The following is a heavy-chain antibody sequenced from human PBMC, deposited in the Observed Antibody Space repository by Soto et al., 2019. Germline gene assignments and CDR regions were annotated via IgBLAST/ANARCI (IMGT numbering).Heavy chain of an antibody. CDR1: GFTFSSYG. CDR3: AKDAAYYDSSGYPWD. J-gene: IGHJ4*02. V-gene: IGHV3-30*18. CDR2: ISYDGSNK. D-gene: IGHD3-22*01. Sequence: QVQLVESGGGVVQPGRSLRLSCAASGFTFSSYGMHWVRQSPGKGLEWVAVISYDGSNKYYADSVKGRFTISRDNSKNTLYLQMNSLRAEDTAVYYCAKDAAYYDSSGYPWDWGQGTLVTVA.